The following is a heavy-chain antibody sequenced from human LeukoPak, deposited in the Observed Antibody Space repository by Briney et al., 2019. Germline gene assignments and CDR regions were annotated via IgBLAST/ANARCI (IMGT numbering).Heavy chain of an antibody. CDR3: ARDTYSGNQGAYYYYGMDV. J-gene: IGHJ6*02. V-gene: IGHV1-18*01. D-gene: IGHD1-26*01. Sequence: ASVKVSCTASGYTFTSYGISWVRQAPGQGLEWMGWISAYNGNTNYAQKLQGRVTMTTDTSTSTAYMELRSLRSDDTAVYYCARDTYSGNQGAYYYYGMDVWGQGTTVTVSS. CDR2: ISAYNGNT. CDR1: GYTFTSYG.